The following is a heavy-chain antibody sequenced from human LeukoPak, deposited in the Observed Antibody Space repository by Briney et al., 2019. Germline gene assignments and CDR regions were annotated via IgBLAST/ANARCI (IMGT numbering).Heavy chain of an antibody. CDR2: IYYSGST. J-gene: IGHJ4*02. Sequence: PSETLSLTCTVSGGSFSSGSYYWSWIRQPPGKGLEWIGYIYYSGSTNYNPSLKSRVTISVDTSKNQFSLKLSSVTAADTAVYYCARARGMATILPFDYWGQGTLVTVSS. CDR1: GGSFSSGSYY. V-gene: IGHV4-61*01. CDR3: ARARGMATILPFDY. D-gene: IGHD5-24*01.